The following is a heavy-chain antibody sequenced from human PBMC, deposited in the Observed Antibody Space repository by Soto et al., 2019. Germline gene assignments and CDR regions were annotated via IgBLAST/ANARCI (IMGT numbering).Heavy chain of an antibody. D-gene: IGHD5-12*01. V-gene: IGHV5-51*01. CDR1: GYSFTSYW. CDR2: IYPGDSDT. Sequence: PGESLKISCKGSGYSFTSYWIGWVRQMPGKGLEWMGIIYPGDSDTRYSPSFQGQVTISADKSISTAYLQWSSPKASDTAMYYCARRHSGYDYVLPLDYWGQGTLVTVSS. CDR3: ARRHSGYDYVLPLDY. J-gene: IGHJ4*02.